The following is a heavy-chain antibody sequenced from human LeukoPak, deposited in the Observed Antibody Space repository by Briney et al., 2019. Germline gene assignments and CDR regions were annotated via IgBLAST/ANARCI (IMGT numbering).Heavy chain of an antibody. CDR2: ISSSSSYI. V-gene: IGHV3-21*01. J-gene: IGHJ4*02. D-gene: IGHD3-3*01. Sequence: PGGSLRLPCAASGFTFSTYSMNWVRQAPGKGLEWVSSISSSSSYIYYAASVKGRFTISRDNAKNSLHLQMNSLRAEDTAVYYCARDGLMSGYDPSYFDYWGQGTLVTVSS. CDR1: GFTFSTYS. CDR3: ARDGLMSGYDPSYFDY.